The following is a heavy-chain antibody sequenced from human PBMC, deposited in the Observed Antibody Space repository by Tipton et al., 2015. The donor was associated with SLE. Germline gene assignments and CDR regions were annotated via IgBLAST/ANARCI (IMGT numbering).Heavy chain of an antibody. V-gene: IGHV3-30*18. D-gene: IGHD3-3*01. J-gene: IGHJ4*02. CDR3: AKGRGPLECLFDY. CDR2: LSYDGNKE. CDR1: GFTFSSYG. Sequence: RSLRLSCAASGFTFSSYGMHWVRQAPGKGLEWVAVLSYDGNKEYYADSVEGRFTISRDNSKNTLFLQMNSLRAEDTAGYYCAKGRGPLECLFDYWGQGVLVTVSS.